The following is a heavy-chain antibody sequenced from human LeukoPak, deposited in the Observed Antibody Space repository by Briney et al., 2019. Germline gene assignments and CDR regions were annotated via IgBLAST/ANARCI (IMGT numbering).Heavy chain of an antibody. CDR2: VYYTGST. Sequence: SETLSLTCTVSGDSISTYYWSWIRQPPGKGLEWIGYVYYTGSTNYNPPLKSRVTISVDTSKNQFSLKLSSVTAADTAVYYCARVLRSWFYFDYWGQGTLVTVSS. J-gene: IGHJ4*02. D-gene: IGHD6-13*01. CDR3: ARVLRSWFYFDY. CDR1: GDSISTYY. V-gene: IGHV4-59*01.